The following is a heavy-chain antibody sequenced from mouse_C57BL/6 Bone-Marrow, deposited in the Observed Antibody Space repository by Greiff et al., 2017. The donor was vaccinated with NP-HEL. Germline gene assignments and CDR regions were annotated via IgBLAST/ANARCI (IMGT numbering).Heavy chain of an antibody. D-gene: IGHD1-1*01. J-gene: IGHJ3*01. Sequence: EVKVEESGGGLVQPGGSLKLSCAASGFTFSDYYMYWVRQTPEKRLEWVAYISNGGGSTYYPDPVKGRFTFSRDNAKNTLYLQMSRLKSEDTAMYYCARPSDYYGSSYLAYWGQGTLVTVSA. CDR3: ARPSDYYGSSYLAY. CDR2: ISNGGGST. V-gene: IGHV5-12*01. CDR1: GFTFSDYY.